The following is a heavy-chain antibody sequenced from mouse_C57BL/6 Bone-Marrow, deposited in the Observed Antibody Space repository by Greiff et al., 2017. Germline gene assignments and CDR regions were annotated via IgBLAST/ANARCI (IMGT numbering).Heavy chain of an antibody. D-gene: IGHD4-1*02. CDR1: GYTFTSYG. CDR3: ARTTGSWFAY. V-gene: IGHV1-81*01. Sequence: QVQLQQSGAELARPGASVKLSCKASGYTFTSYGISWVKQRPGQGLEWIGEIYPRSGNTYYNEKFKGKATLTADKSSRTAYMELRSLTSEDSAVYFCARTTGSWFAYWGQGTLVTVSA. CDR2: IYPRSGNT. J-gene: IGHJ3*01.